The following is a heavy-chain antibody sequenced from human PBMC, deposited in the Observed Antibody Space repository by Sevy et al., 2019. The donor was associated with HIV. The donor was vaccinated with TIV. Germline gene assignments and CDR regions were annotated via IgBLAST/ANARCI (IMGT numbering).Heavy chain of an antibody. CDR1: GFTSGAFA. J-gene: IGHJ5*02. CDR2: ISGSGGLT. Sequence: GGSLRLSCKVTGFTSGAFAMSWVHQSPIKGLEWISSISGSGGLTHYADSVKGRFTISRDKSKGTVDLEMNNLRGDDTAVYYCAKPNWNFRADWFDTWGQGTLVTVSS. D-gene: IGHD1-1*01. CDR3: AKPNWNFRADWFDT. V-gene: IGHV3-23*01.